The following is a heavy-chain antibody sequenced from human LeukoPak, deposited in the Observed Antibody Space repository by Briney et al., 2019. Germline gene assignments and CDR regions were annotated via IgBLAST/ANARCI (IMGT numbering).Heavy chain of an antibody. CDR1: GFPFSKYR. V-gene: IGHV3-74*01. Sequence: GGSLRLSCAASGFPFSKYRMPWVRQAPGKGLGWVSPINRDGSSTSYADSVQGRFTISRDNAKNTLYLQMNSLRAEDTAVYYCARVSSGSYFGYYYYYMDVWGKGTTVTVSS. CDR3: ARVSSGSYFGYYYYYMDV. CDR2: INRDGSST. J-gene: IGHJ6*03. D-gene: IGHD1-26*01.